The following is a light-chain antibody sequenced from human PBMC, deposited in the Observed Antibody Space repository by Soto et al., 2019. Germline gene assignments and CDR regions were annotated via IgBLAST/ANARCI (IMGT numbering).Light chain of an antibody. J-gene: IGKJ1*01. V-gene: IGKV3-11*01. CDR3: QQRNNWSWT. CDR1: QSVSSY. CDR2: NAS. Sequence: EIVMTQSPATLSLSPGERATISCRASQSVSSYLAWYQQKPGQAPRLLIYNASNRATGIPARFSGSGSGTDFTLTISSLEPEDVAVYYCQQRNNWSWTFGQGTKVEIK.